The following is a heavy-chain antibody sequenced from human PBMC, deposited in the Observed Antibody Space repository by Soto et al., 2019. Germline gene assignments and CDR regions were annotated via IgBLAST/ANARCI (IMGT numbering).Heavy chain of an antibody. Sequence: QVQLVQSGAEVKKPGSSVKVSCKASGGTFSSYAISWVRQAPGQGLDWMGGIIPIFGTANYAQKFQGRVTITADESTSTAYMELSSLRSEDTAVYYCARDDELSGAVHYYYYGMDVWGQGTTVTVSS. D-gene: IGHD3-16*02. CDR3: ARDDELSGAVHYYYYGMDV. J-gene: IGHJ6*02. CDR2: IIPIFGTA. CDR1: GGTFSSYA. V-gene: IGHV1-69*01.